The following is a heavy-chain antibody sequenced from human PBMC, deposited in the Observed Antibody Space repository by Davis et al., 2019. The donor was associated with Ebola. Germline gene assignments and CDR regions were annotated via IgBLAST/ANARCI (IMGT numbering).Heavy chain of an antibody. V-gene: IGHV4-59*01. Sequence: SETLSLTCTVSGGSMSDFYWSWIRQSPGKGLEWIGYISYTGYTNYNPSLKSRVTISVDTSKNQFSLNLSSVTAADTALYYCARDMSRGGDAWFDPWGQGALVTVSS. CDR2: ISYTGYT. D-gene: IGHD3-10*01. CDR1: GGSMSDFY. CDR3: ARDMSRGGDAWFDP. J-gene: IGHJ5*02.